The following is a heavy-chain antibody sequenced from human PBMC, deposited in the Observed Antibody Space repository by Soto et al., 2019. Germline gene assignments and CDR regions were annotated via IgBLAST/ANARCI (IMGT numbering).Heavy chain of an antibody. CDR2: IIPIFGTA. V-gene: IGHV1-69*01. J-gene: IGHJ6*02. Sequence: QVQLVQSGAEVKKPGSSVKVSCKASGGTFSSYAISWVRQAPGQGLEWMGGIIPIFGTANYAQKFQGRVTITADESQSTAYMELSILRFEDTAVYYWARGAGYSYCCGMDVWGQGPTVTVSS. CDR3: ARGAGYSYCCGMDV. CDR1: GGTFSSYA.